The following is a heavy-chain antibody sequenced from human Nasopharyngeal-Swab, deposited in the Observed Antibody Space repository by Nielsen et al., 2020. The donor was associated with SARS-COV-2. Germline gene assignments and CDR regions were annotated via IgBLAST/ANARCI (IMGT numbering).Heavy chain of an antibody. CDR1: GYTFTSYA. J-gene: IGHJ6*02. D-gene: IGHD3-10*01. CDR2: INTNTGNQ. Sequence: SVNVSCKASGYTFTSYAMNWVRQAPGQGLEWMGWINTNTGNQTYAQGFTGRFVFSLDTSVSTAYLQISSLKAEDTAVYYCAREERGVTLEGGYYYYGMDVWGQGTTVTVSS. V-gene: IGHV7-4-1*02. CDR3: AREERGVTLEGGYYYYGMDV.